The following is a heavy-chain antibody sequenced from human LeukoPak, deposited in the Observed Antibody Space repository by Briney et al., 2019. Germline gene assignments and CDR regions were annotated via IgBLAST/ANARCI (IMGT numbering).Heavy chain of an antibody. CDR2: FDPEDGET. CDR3: ATGRVATTLVYYGMDV. CDR1: GYTLTELS. V-gene: IGHV1-24*01. J-gene: IGHJ6*02. D-gene: IGHD5-12*01. Sequence: ASVKVSCKVSGYTLTELSMHWVRQAPGKGLEWMGGFDPEDGETIYAQKFQGRVTMTEDTSADTAYMELSSLRSEDTAVYYCATGRVATTLVYYGMDVWGQGTTVTVSS.